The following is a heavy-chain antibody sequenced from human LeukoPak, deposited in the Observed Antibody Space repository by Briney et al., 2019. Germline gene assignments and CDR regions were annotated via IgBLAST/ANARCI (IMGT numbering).Heavy chain of an antibody. D-gene: IGHD2-2*01. V-gene: IGHV4-34*01. CDR3: ARGNRVVVPAVNYYYYMDV. CDR2: INHSGST. CDR1: GGSFSGYY. Sequence: SETLSLTCAVYGGSFSGYYWSWIRQPPGKGLEWIGKINHSGSTNYNPSLKSRVTISVDTSKNQFSLKLSSVTAAGTAVYYCARGNRVVVPAVNYYYYMDVWGKGTTVTVSS. J-gene: IGHJ6*03.